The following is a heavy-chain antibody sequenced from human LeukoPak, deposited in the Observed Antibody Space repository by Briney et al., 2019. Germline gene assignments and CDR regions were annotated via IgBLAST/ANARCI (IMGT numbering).Heavy chain of an antibody. J-gene: IGHJ4*02. CDR3: ARGWPVVHNTPMVGGDY. CDR2: INTNTGNP. V-gene: IGHV7-4-1*02. D-gene: IGHD5-18*01. Sequence: GASVKVSCKASGYTFTSYAMNWVRQAPGQGLEWMGWINTNTGNPTYAQGFTGRFVFSLDTSVSTTYLQISSLKAEDTAVYYCARGWPVVHNTPMVGGDYWGQGTLVTVSS. CDR1: GYTFTSYA.